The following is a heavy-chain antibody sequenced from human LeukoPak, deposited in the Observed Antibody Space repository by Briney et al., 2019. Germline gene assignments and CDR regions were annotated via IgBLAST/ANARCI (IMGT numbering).Heavy chain of an antibody. CDR1: GGTFSSYA. J-gene: IGHJ4*02. Sequence: SVKVSCKASGGTFSSYAISWVRQAPGQGLEWMGGIIPIFGTANYAQKFQGRVTITTDESTSTAYMELSSLRSEDTAVYYCARDVAIFGVVIPGPFDIWGQGTLVTVSA. CDR3: ARDVAIFGVVIPGPFDI. D-gene: IGHD3-3*01. V-gene: IGHV1-69*05. CDR2: IIPIFGTA.